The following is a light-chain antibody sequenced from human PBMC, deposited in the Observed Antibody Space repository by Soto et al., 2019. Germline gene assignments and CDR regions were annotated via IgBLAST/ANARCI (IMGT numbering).Light chain of an antibody. CDR2: DAS. V-gene: IGKV1-33*01. Sequence: DIQMTQSPSSLSASVGDRVTITCQASQDISNYLNWYQQKPGKAPKLLIYDASNLETGVPSRFSGRGSGTDFTFTISSLQSEDIATYYCQQYDNLPWTFGQGTKVEIK. CDR3: QQYDNLPWT. CDR1: QDISNY. J-gene: IGKJ1*01.